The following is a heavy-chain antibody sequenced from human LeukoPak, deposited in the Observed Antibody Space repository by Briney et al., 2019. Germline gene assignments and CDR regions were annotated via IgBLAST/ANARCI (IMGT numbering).Heavy chain of an antibody. CDR3: ARHAVVAEYFQH. D-gene: IGHD6-6*01. CDR1: GGSFSGYY. Sequence: SETLSLTCAVYGGSFSGYYWSWIRQPPGKGLEWIGEINHSGSTNYNPSLKSRVTISVDTSKNQFSLKLSSVTAADTAVYYCARHAVVAEYFQHWGQGTLVTVSS. V-gene: IGHV4-34*01. CDR2: INHSGST. J-gene: IGHJ1*01.